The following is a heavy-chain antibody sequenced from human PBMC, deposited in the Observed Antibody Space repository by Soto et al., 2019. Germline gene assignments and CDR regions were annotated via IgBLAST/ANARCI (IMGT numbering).Heavy chain of an antibody. J-gene: IGHJ3*02. CDR3: AGDNDYGDYVSSEDAFDI. D-gene: IGHD4-17*01. V-gene: IGHV1-18*01. CDR1: GYTFTSYG. CDR2: ISAYNGNT. Sequence: QVQLVQSGAEVKKPGASVKVSCKASGYTFTSYGISWVRQAPGQGLEWMGWISAYNGNTNYAQKLQGRVTMTTDTSTSTAYMELRSLRSDDTAVYYCAGDNDYGDYVSSEDAFDIWGQGTMVTVSS.